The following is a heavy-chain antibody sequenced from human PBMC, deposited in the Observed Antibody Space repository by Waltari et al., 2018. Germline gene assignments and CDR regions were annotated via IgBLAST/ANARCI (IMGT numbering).Heavy chain of an antibody. J-gene: IGHJ1*01. V-gene: IGHV3-30*18. CDR1: GYIFSDYA. CDR3: AKDDYGDEYFQH. Sequence: QVHLVESGGDVVQPGRSLRLSCPASGYIFSDYAMHRVRQAPGKGLEWVALISYDGTNTRYATSVEGRFTISRDNTKNTLYLQMDSLRLDDTAFYYCAKDDYGDEYFQHWGQGTLLTVSS. D-gene: IGHD4-17*01. CDR2: ISYDGTNT.